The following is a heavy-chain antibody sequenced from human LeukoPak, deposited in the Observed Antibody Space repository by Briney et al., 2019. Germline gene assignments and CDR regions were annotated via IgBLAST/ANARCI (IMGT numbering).Heavy chain of an antibody. CDR2: ISYDGSNK. CDR1: GFTFSSYA. CDR3: ARNGNYDSRYYYCYGMDV. Sequence: GGSLRLSCAASGFTFSSYAMHWVRQASGKGLEWVAVISYDGSNKYYADSVKGRFTISRDNSKNTLYLQMNSLRAEDTAVYYCARNGNYDSRYYYCYGMDVWGQGTTVTVSS. V-gene: IGHV3-30-3*01. J-gene: IGHJ6*02. D-gene: IGHD3-22*01.